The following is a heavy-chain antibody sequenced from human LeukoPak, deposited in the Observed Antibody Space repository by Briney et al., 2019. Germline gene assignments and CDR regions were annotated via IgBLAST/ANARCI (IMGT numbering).Heavy chain of an antibody. CDR1: GGSFSGYY. V-gene: IGHV4-59*10. J-gene: IGHJ6*02. CDR2: IYTSGST. Sequence: PSETLSLTCAVYGGSFSGYYWSWIRQPAGKGLEWIGRIYTSGSTNYNPSLKSRVTMSVDTSKNQFSLKLSSVTAADTAVYYCAGNGGSGWVYYGMDVWGQGTTVTVSS. CDR3: AGNGGSGWVYYGMDV. D-gene: IGHD6-19*01.